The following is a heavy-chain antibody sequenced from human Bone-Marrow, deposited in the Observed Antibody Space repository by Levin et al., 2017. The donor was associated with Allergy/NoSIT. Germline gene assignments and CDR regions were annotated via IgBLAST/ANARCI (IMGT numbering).Heavy chain of an antibody. D-gene: IGHD6-13*01. CDR3: ARYSSSWPRNYFDY. J-gene: IGHJ4*02. CDR1: GFTFSSYD. CDR2: IGTAGDT. Sequence: GESLKISCAASGFTFSSYDMHWVRQATGKGLEWVSAIGTAGDTYYPGSVKGRFTISRENAKNSLYLQMNSLRAGDTAVYYCARYSSSWPRNYFDYWGQGTLVTVSS. V-gene: IGHV3-13*01.